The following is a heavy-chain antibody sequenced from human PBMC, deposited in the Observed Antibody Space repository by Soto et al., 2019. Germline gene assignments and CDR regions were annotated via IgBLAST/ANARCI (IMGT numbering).Heavy chain of an antibody. CDR2: ISYSGGNT. CDR3: ARGGCSGGSCYSFWYYYGMDV. Sequence: GGSLRLSCAASGFTFSSYAMSWVRQAPGKGLEWVSVISYSGGNTYYADSVKGRFTISRDNSKNTLYLQMNSLRAEDTAVYYCARGGCSGGSCYSFWYYYGMDVWGQGTTVTVSS. J-gene: IGHJ6*02. CDR1: GFTFSSYA. V-gene: IGHV3-30-3*01. D-gene: IGHD2-15*01.